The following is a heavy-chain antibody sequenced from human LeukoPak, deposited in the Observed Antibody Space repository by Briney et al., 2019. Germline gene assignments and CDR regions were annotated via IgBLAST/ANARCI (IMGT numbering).Heavy chain of an antibody. J-gene: IGHJ4*02. CDR3: ARSDTSGYHNTPIDY. D-gene: IGHD3-22*01. Sequence: GGSLRLSCAASGFTFSSYAMSWVRQAPGKGLEWVSAISGSGGSTYYADSVKGRFTISRDNSKNTLYLQMNSLRAEDTAVYYCARSDTSGYHNTPIDYWGQGTLVTVSS. CDR2: ISGSGGST. V-gene: IGHV3-23*01. CDR1: GFTFSSYA.